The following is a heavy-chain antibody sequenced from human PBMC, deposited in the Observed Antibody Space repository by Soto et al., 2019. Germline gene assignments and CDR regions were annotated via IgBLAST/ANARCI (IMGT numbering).Heavy chain of an antibody. Sequence: ASVKVSCKVSGYTVSELSMQWVRQAPGKGLEWMGGFDPEDGETTYAQKFQGRVTMTEDTSTDTAYIELTSLMSEDTAVYYCAIGSGNLFNWFDPWGQGTLVTVSS. CDR3: AIGSGNLFNWFDP. CDR2: FDPEDGET. D-gene: IGHD2-15*01. V-gene: IGHV1-24*01. J-gene: IGHJ5*02. CDR1: GYTVSELS.